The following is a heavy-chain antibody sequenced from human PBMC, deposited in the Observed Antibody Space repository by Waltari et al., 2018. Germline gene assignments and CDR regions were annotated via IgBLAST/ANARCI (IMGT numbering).Heavy chain of an antibody. Sequence: QVQLVQSGAEVKKPGSSVKVSCKASGGTFSSYAISWVRQAPGQGLEWMGGIIPIFGTSNYAQKCQGRVTITADESTSTAYMELSSLRSEDTAVYYWAREGEDYYDSSGYYPDYFDYWGQGTLVTVSS. D-gene: IGHD3-22*01. CDR3: AREGEDYYDSSGYYPDYFDY. CDR1: GGTFSSYA. J-gene: IGHJ4*02. V-gene: IGHV1-69*01. CDR2: IIPIFGTS.